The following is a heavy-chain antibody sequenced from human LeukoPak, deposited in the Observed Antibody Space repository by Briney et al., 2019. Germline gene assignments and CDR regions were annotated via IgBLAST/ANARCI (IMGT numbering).Heavy chain of an antibody. V-gene: IGHV3-53*01. Sequence: GGSLRLSCAASGFTVSSSYMSWVRQAPGKGLEWVSVIYSGGSTYCADSVKGRFTISRDNSKNSLYLQMNTLRAEDTAIYYYARDSPDYGGKGFDYWGQGTLVTVSS. CDR1: GFTVSSSY. CDR3: ARDSPDYGGKGFDY. J-gene: IGHJ4*02. D-gene: IGHD4-23*01. CDR2: IYSGGST.